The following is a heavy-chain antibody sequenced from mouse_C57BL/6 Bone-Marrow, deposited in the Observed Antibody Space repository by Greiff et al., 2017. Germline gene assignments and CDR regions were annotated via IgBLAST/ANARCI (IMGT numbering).Heavy chain of an antibody. CDR1: GYTFTSYG. Sequence: QVQLQQSGAELARPGASVKLSCKASGYTFTSYGISWVKQRTGQGLEWIGEIYPRSGNTYYNEKFKGKATLTADKSSIPAYMELRSLTSEDSAVYFCARDWYFDVWGTGTTVTVSS. CDR2: IYPRSGNT. CDR3: ARDWYFDV. J-gene: IGHJ1*03. V-gene: IGHV1-81*01.